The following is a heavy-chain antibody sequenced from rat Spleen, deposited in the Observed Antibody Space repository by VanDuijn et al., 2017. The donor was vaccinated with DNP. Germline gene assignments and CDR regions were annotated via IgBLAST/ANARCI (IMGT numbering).Heavy chain of an antibody. CDR2: IYTGSGGT. J-gene: IGHJ3*01. Sequence: QVQLQQSGAELAKPGSSVKISCKASGYSFTTYYIGWIKQTTGQGLEYIGYIYTGSGGTNYNEKFKGKATLTVDKSSSTALMQLNSLTPDDAAVYYCVSSWVGVRGILCAFWGQGTLVTVSS. CDR3: VSSWVGVRGILCAF. CDR1: GYSFTTYY. D-gene: IGHD4-3*01. V-gene: IGHV1-43*01.